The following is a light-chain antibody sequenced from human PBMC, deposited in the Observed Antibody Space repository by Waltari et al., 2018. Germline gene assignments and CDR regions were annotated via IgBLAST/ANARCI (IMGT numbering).Light chain of an antibody. V-gene: IGKV3-15*01. CDR2: GAS. CDR3: QQYSKWPLT. J-gene: IGKJ4*01. CDR1: QPVTNS. Sequence: EVVMTQSPATLSVSPGERATLSCRASQPVTNSLAWIQQKPGQAPRLLFYGASTRPTGIPARFSGSGSGTEFTLTISSLQSEDFAVYYCQQYSKWPLTFGAGTKVEIK.